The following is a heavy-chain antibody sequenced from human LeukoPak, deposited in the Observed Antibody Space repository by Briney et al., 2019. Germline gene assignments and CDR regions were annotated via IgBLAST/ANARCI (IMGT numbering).Heavy chain of an antibody. CDR1: GFTFSSYA. V-gene: IGHV3-23*01. CDR3: ARDSSDYPWYFDY. D-gene: IGHD6-19*01. CDR2: ISGSGGST. Sequence: PGGSLRLSCAASGFTFSSYAMSWVRQAPGKGLEWVSAISGSGGSTYYADSVKGRFTISRDNSKNTLYLQMNSLRAEDTAIYYCARDSSDYPWYFDYWGQGTLVTVSS. J-gene: IGHJ4*02.